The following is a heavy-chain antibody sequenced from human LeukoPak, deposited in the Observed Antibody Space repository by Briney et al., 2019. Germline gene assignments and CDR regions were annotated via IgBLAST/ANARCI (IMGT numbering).Heavy chain of an antibody. CDR1: GGSISSSSYY. Sequence: SETLSLTCTVSGGSISSSSYYWGWIRQPPGKGLEWIGSIYYSGSTNYNPSLKSRVTISVDTSKNQFSLKLSSVTAADTAVYYCARVPVGTSGPDAFDIWGQGTMVTVSS. J-gene: IGHJ3*02. V-gene: IGHV4-39*07. CDR2: IYYSGST. D-gene: IGHD3-3*01. CDR3: ARVPVGTSGPDAFDI.